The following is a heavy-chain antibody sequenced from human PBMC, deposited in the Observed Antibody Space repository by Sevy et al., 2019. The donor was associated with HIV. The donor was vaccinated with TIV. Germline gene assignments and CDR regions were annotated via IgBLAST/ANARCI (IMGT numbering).Heavy chain of an antibody. V-gene: IGHV1-46*01. CDR1: GYSFTEFY. CDR3: ARDVSLGTTDGFYFDY. Sequence: ASVKVSCKASGYSFTEFYMHWVRQAPGQGLEWMGIIKTNDDFIRYAQRFQGRITMTRDAYTRTVYMELSSLRSEDTAMYYCARDVSLGTTDGFYFDYWGQGTLVTVSS. CDR2: IKTNDDFI. D-gene: IGHD1-1*01. J-gene: IGHJ4*02.